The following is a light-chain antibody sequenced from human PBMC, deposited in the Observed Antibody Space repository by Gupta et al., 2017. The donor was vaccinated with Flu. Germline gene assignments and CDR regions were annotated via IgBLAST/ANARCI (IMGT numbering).Light chain of an antibody. J-gene: IGLJ3*02. CDR1: SSDVGGYNY. V-gene: IGLV2-14*01. CDR3: SSYTSINIWV. CDR2: EVN. Sequence: QAALPPPASVSGSHGQSITIHCTGTSSDVGGYNYVSWYQQHPGKAPKLMIFEVNNRPSGVSNRFSGSKSGNTASLTISGLQAEDEADYYCSSYTSINIWVFGGGTKLTGL.